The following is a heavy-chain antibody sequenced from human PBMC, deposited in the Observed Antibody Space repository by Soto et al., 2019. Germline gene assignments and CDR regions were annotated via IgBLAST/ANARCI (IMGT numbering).Heavy chain of an antibody. CDR2: IIPIFGTA. CDR1: GGTFSSYA. J-gene: IGHJ6*02. D-gene: IGHD3-9*01. Sequence: QVQLVQSGAEVKKPGSSVKVSCKASGGTFSSYAISWVRQAPGQGLEWMGGIIPIFGTANYAQKFQGRVTITADKSTSTAYMELSSLRSEDTAVYYCARASGLYDILTEEGDYWCDGMDVWGQGTTVTVSS. V-gene: IGHV1-69*06. CDR3: ARASGLYDILTEEGDYWCDGMDV.